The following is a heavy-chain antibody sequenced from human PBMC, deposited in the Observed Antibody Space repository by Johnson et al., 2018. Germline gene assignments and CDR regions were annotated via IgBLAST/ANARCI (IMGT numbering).Heavy chain of an antibody. V-gene: IGHV3-30-3*01. J-gene: IGHJ6*03. CDR1: GFTFSSYA. Sequence: QVQLVESGGGVVQPGRSLRLSCAASGFTFSSYAMHWVRQAPGKGLEWVAVISYDGSNKYFADSVKGRFTISRDNAKNSLYLQMNSLRAEDTAVYYCARRTYGSGSFYYYHYLDVGGKGTTVTVSS. CDR3: ARRTYGSGSFYYYHYLDV. D-gene: IGHD3-10*01. CDR2: ISYDGSNK.